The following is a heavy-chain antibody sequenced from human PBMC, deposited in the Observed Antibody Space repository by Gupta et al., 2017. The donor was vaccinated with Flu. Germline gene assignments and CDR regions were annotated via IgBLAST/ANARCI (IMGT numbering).Heavy chain of an antibody. Sequence: EVQVVESGGRLVQPGGSLRLSCSASGFTFSTYSMNWVRQAPGKGLEWVSYISSSSSNIYYADSVKGRFTISRDNAKNSLYLQMNSLRVEDTAVYYCARSWELNYFDYWGQGALVTVSS. CDR3: ARSWELNYFDY. D-gene: IGHD1-26*01. J-gene: IGHJ4*02. CDR2: ISSSSSNI. V-gene: IGHV3-48*01. CDR1: GFTFSTYS.